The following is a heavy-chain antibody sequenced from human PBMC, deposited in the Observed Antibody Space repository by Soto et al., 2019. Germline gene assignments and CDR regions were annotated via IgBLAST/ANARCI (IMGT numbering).Heavy chain of an antibody. CDR3: ARHSIPGVDYYYGMEV. D-gene: IGHD2-2*02. CDR1: GYRFTSYW. V-gene: IGHV5-51*01. J-gene: IGHJ6*02. CDR2: IYPGDSDT. Sequence: PGESLKISCMGSGYRFTSYWIGWVRQMLGKGLEWIGIIYPGDSDTRYSPSFQGQVTISADKSISTAYLQWSSLKDPHTAMYNCARHSIPGVDYYYGMEVWGQGTTVTVSS.